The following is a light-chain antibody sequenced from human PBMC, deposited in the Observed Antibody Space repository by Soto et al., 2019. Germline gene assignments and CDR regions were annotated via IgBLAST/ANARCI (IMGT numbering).Light chain of an antibody. Sequence: AIQLTQSPSSLSASVGDRVTVTCRASQGGWYQQKPGKASKFVDASNLQSRVPSRFSGCGSGADFTLTLSSLQPDDFATYYCLREYNYVSFGKGTRLEMK. CDR1: QG. J-gene: IGKJ5*01. CDR2: DAS. V-gene: IGKV1-6*01. CDR3: LREYNYVS.